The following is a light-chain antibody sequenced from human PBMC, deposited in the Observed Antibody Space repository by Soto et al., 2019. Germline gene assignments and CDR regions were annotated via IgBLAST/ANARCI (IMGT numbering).Light chain of an antibody. CDR2: DVS. V-gene: IGLV2-14*01. CDR3: SSYTSSTSTRA. Sequence: QSALTQPASVSGSPGQSITISCTGTSSDVGDYNYVSWYQQHPGKVHKLMIYDVSNRPSGVSYRFSGSKSGNTASLTISGLQAEDEADYYCSSYTSSTSTRAFGGGTKLTVL. J-gene: IGLJ2*01. CDR1: SSDVGDYNY.